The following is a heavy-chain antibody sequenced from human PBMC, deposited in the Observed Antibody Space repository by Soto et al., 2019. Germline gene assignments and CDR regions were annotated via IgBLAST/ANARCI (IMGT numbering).Heavy chain of an antibody. J-gene: IGHJ6*02. CDR1: GFTFSSYA. V-gene: IGHV3-64D*06. CDR2: ISSNGGST. CDR3: VKDTIITTDNYYYYYGMDV. D-gene: IGHD3-22*01. Sequence: PGGSLRLSCSASGFTFSSYAMHWVRQAPGKGLEYVSAISSNGGSTYYADSVKGRFTISRDNSKNTLYLQMSSLRAEDTAVYYCVKDTIITTDNYYYYYGMDVWGQGTTVTVSS.